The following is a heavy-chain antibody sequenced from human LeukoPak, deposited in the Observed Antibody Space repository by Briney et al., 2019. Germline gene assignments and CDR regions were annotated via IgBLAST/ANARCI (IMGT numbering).Heavy chain of an antibody. CDR1: GGTVSSSSYY. D-gene: IGHD3-22*01. J-gene: IGHJ6*02. CDR3: ARGRRRATYYYDSSGYYLPLSYGMDV. V-gene: IGHV4-39*07. CDR2: INHSGST. Sequence: PSETLSLTCSVSGGTVSSSSYYWSWIRQPPGKGLEWIGEINHSGSTNYNPSLKSRVTISVDTSKNQFSLKLSSVTAADTAVYYCARGRRRATYYYDSSGYYLPLSYGMDVWGQGTTVTVSS.